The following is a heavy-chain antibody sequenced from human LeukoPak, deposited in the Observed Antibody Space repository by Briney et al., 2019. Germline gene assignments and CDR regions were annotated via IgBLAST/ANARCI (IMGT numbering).Heavy chain of an antibody. Sequence: SETLSLTCTVSGGSISSSSYYWGWIRQPPGKGLEWIGSLYYSGSTYYNPSLKSRVTISVDTSKNQFSLKLSSVTAADTAVYYCARHFITVLELLQGLFDIWGQGTMVTVSS. J-gene: IGHJ3*02. CDR2: LYYSGST. V-gene: IGHV4-39*01. CDR3: ARHFITVLELLQGLFDI. CDR1: GGSISSSSYY. D-gene: IGHD1-7*01.